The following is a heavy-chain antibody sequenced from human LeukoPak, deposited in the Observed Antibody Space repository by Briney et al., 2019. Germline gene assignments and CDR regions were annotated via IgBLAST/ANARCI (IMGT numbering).Heavy chain of an antibody. CDR3: ASSSPYCSSTSCYTSSWFDP. V-gene: IGHV4-39*01. Sequence: SETLSLTCTVSGGSISSSSYYWGWIRQPPGKGLEWIGSIYYSGSTYYNPSLKSRVTISVDTSKNQFSLKLSSVTAADTAVYYCASSSPYCSSTSCYTSSWFDPWGQGTLVTVSS. CDR2: IYYSGST. CDR1: GGSISSSSYY. D-gene: IGHD2-2*02. J-gene: IGHJ5*02.